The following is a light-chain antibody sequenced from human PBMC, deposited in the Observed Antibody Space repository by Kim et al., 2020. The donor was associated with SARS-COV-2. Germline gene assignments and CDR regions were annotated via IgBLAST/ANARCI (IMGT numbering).Light chain of an antibody. J-gene: IGLJ2*01. Sequence: VAPGQTASITCSGDKLGDKYACWYQQKPGQFPVLVIYQDSKRPSGIPERFSGSNSGNTATLTISGTQAMDEADYYCQAWDSSTVVVFGGGTQLTVL. CDR3: QAWDSSTVVV. CDR2: QDS. CDR1: KLGDKY. V-gene: IGLV3-1*01.